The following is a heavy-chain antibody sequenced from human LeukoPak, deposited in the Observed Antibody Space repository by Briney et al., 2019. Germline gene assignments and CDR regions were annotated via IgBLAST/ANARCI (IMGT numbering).Heavy chain of an antibody. V-gene: IGHV3-23*01. Sequence: GGSLRLSCAASGFTFSSYAISWVRQAPGQGLEWVSAISGSGGSTYYADSVKGRFTISRDNSKNTLYLQMNSLRAEDTAVYYCAKVGVDIVVVVAATPFDYWGQGTLVTVSS. J-gene: IGHJ4*02. CDR3: AKVGVDIVVVVAATPFDY. D-gene: IGHD2-15*01. CDR1: GFTFSSYA. CDR2: ISGSGGST.